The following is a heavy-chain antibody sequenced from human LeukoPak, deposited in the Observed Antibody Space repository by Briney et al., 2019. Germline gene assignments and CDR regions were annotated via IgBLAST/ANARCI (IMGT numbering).Heavy chain of an antibody. D-gene: IGHD5-12*01. CDR1: GGSISSYY. CDR3: ARDYRYSGYEFDY. V-gene: IGHV4-59*01. CDR2: IYYSGST. Sequence: SETVSLTCTVSGGSISSYYWSWIRQPPGKGLEWIGYIYYSGSTNYNPSLKSRVTISVDTSKNQFSLKLSSVTAADMAVYYCARDYRYSGYEFDYWGQGTLVTVSS. J-gene: IGHJ4*02.